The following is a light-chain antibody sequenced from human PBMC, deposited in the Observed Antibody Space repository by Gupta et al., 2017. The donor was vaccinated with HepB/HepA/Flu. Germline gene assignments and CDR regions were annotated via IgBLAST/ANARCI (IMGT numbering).Light chain of an antibody. CDR1: QTVTSK. J-gene: IGKJ4*01. Sequence: EIVMTQSPATLSVSPGERVTLSCRASQTVTSKLAWYQQKPGQAPRLLIYDASTRATGIPARFRGSGSGTEFTLTISSRQSEDFAVYYCQQWSNWPLTFGGGTKVEIK. V-gene: IGKV3-15*01. CDR3: QQWSNWPLT. CDR2: DAS.